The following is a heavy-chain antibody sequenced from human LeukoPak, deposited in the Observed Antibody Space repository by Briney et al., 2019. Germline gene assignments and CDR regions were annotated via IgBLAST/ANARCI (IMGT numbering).Heavy chain of an antibody. D-gene: IGHD3-10*01. Sequence: GRSLRLSCAASGFTFSSYGMHWVRQAPGKGLEWVAVIWYDGSNKYYADSVKGRFTISRDNSKNTLYLQMNSLRAEDTAVYYCARDLSGETHLDYWGQGTLVTVSS. J-gene: IGHJ4*02. CDR1: GFTFSSYG. CDR3: ARDLSGETHLDY. V-gene: IGHV3-33*01. CDR2: IWYDGSNK.